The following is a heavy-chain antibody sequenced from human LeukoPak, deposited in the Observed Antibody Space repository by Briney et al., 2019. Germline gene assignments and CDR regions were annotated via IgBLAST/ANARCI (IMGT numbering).Heavy chain of an antibody. J-gene: IGHJ3*02. Sequence: GGSLRLSCAASGFTFSSYAMHWVRQAPGKGLEYVSAISSNGGSTYYANSVKGRFTISRDNAKNSLYLQMNSLRAEDTAVYYCARGGRGYSSGGTGAFDIWGQGTMVTVSS. D-gene: IGHD6-19*01. CDR2: ISSNGGST. CDR1: GFTFSSYA. V-gene: IGHV3-64*01. CDR3: ARGGRGYSSGGTGAFDI.